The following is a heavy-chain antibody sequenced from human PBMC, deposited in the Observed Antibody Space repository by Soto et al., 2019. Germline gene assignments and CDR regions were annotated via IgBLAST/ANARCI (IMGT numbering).Heavy chain of an antibody. Sequence: SETLSLTCTVSGGSITSYYWSWIRQPPGKGLEWMGYTHYTGSTNYNPSLKSRVTISVDTSKNQFSLKLSSVTAADTAVYYCARDPITMVRGVIIARYYYGKDVWSQGTRVTVSS. CDR1: GGSITSYY. V-gene: IGHV4-59*12. D-gene: IGHD3-10*01. CDR3: ARDPITMVRGVIIARYYYGKDV. J-gene: IGHJ6*02. CDR2: THYTGST.